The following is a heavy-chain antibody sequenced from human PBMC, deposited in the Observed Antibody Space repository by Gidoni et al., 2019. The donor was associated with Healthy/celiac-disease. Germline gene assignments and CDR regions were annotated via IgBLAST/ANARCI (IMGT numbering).Heavy chain of an antibody. CDR1: GFTFSSYW. V-gene: IGHV3-7*03. CDR2: IKQDGSEK. Sequence: EVQLVESGGGLVQPGGSLRLSCAASGFTFSSYWMSWVRQAPGKGLEWVANIKQDGSEKYYVDSVKGRFTISRDNAKNSLYLQMNSLRAEDTAVYYCASGYYYDSSGPDAFDIWGQGTMVTVSS. J-gene: IGHJ3*02. D-gene: IGHD3-22*01. CDR3: ASGYYYDSSGPDAFDI.